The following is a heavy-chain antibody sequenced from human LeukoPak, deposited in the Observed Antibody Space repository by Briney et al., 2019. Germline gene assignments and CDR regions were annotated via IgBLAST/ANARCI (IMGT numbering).Heavy chain of an antibody. Sequence: GGSLRLSCAASGFTFSSYAMPWVRQAPGKGLEGVAVISYDGSNKYYADSVKGRFTISRDNSKNTLYLQMNSLRAEDTAVYYCARDRDDILTGFLNYWGQGTLVTVSS. V-gene: IGHV3-30*04. J-gene: IGHJ4*02. D-gene: IGHD3-9*01. CDR3: ARDRDDILTGFLNY. CDR2: ISYDGSNK. CDR1: GFTFSSYA.